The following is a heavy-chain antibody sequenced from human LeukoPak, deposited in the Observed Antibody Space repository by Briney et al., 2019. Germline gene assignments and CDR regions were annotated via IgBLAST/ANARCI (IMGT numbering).Heavy chain of an antibody. J-gene: IGHJ4*02. V-gene: IGHV4-4*02. CDR1: GGSISSSNW. Sequence: SETLSLTCAVSGGSISSSNWWSWVRQPPGKGLEWIGEIYHSGSTNYNPSLKSRVTISVDKSKNQFSLKLSSVTAADTAVYHCARETGLHDSTLFDYWGQGTLVTVSS. CDR3: ARETGLHDSTLFDY. CDR2: IYHSGST. D-gene: IGHD1-14*01.